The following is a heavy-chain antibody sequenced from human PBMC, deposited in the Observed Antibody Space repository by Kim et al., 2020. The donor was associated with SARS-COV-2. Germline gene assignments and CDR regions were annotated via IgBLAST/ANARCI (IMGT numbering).Heavy chain of an antibody. CDR1: GGSISSSSYY. J-gene: IGHJ4*02. CDR2: IYYSGST. V-gene: IGHV4-39*01. Sequence: SETLSLTCTVSGGSISSSSYYWGWIRQPPGKGLEWIGSIYYSGSTYYNPSLKSRVTISVDTSKNQFSLKLSSVTAADTAVYYCARGGWELLELDYWGQGTLVTVSS. D-gene: IGHD1-26*01. CDR3: ARGGWELLELDY.